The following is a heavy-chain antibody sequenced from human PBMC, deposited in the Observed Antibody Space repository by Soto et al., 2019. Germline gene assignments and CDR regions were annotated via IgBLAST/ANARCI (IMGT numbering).Heavy chain of an antibody. CDR1: GDTFTFYS. Sequence: QVQLVQSGAEVKKPGSSVRVSCKASGDTFTFYSINWVRQAPGLGLEWMGRINPILSMSNYAQRFQGRVTMTLDKSTSTAYMELSSLRSEDTAMYYCASSYGSGYRAFDYWGQGALVTVSS. J-gene: IGHJ4*02. V-gene: IGHV1-69*02. D-gene: IGHD3-10*01. CDR2: INPILSMS. CDR3: ASSYGSGYRAFDY.